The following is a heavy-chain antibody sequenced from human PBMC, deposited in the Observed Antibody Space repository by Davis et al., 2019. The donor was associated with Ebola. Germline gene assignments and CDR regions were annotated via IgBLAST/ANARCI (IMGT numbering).Heavy chain of an antibody. J-gene: IGHJ6*02. V-gene: IGHV3-21*01. CDR3: ARERAPRHYYYGMDV. CDR2: ISSSSSYI. Sequence: LSLTCAASGFTFSSYSMNWVRQAPGKGLEWVSSISSSSSYIYYADSVKGRFTISRDNAKNSLYLQMNSLRAEDTAVYYCARERAPRHYYYGMDVWGQGTTVTVSS. CDR1: GFTFSSYS.